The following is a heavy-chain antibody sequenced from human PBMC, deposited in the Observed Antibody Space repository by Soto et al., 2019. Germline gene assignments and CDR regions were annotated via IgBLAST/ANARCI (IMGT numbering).Heavy chain of an antibody. CDR1: GFTFSSYG. Sequence: QVQLVESGGGVVQPGRSLRLSCAASGFTFSSYGMHWVRQAPGKGLEWVAVIWYDGSNKYYADSVKGRFTISRDNSKNTLYLQMNSLRAEDTAVYYCARDRLITFGGVIVADAFDIWGQGTMVTVSS. V-gene: IGHV3-33*01. D-gene: IGHD3-16*02. J-gene: IGHJ3*02. CDR2: IWYDGSNK. CDR3: ARDRLITFGGVIVADAFDI.